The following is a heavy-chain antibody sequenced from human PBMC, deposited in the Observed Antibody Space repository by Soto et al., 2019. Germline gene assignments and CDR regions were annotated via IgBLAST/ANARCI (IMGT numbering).Heavy chain of an antibody. CDR1: GFTFSSYE. CDR3: ARSNGYTEFDY. J-gene: IGHJ4*02. CDR2: ISSSGSTI. V-gene: IGHV3-48*03. D-gene: IGHD5-12*01. Sequence: ESGGGLVQPGGSLRLSCAASGFTFSSYEMNWVRQAPGKGLEWVSYISSSGSTIYYADSVKGRFTISRDNAKNSLYLQMNSLRAEDTAVYYCARSNGYTEFDYWGQGTLVTVSS.